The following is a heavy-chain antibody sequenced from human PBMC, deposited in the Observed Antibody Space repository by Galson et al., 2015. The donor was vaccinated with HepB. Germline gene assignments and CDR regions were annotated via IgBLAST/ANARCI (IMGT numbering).Heavy chain of an antibody. Sequence: SVKVSCKASGYTFTSYYMHWVRQAPGQGLEWMGIINPSGGSTSYAQKLQGRVTMTRDTSTSTVYMELSSLRSEDTAVYYCARASERWLQFNWFDPWGQGTLVTVSS. CDR3: ARASERWLQFNWFDP. V-gene: IGHV1-46*04. CDR2: INPSGGST. D-gene: IGHD5-24*01. CDR1: GYTFTSYY. J-gene: IGHJ5*02.